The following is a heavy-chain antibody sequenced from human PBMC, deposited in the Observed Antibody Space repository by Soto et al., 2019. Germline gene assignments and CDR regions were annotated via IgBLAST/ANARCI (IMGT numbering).Heavy chain of an antibody. CDR2: INHSGST. CDR3: ARFRQYYYDSSGYYYAGDAFDI. D-gene: IGHD3-22*01. J-gene: IGHJ3*02. CDR1: GGSFSGYY. Sequence: PSETLSLTCAVYGGSFSGYYWSWIRQPPGKGLXXXGEINHSGSTNYNPSLKSRVTISVDTSKNQFSLKLSSVTAADTAVYYCARFRQYYYDSSGYYYAGDAFDIWGQGTMVTVSS. V-gene: IGHV4-34*01.